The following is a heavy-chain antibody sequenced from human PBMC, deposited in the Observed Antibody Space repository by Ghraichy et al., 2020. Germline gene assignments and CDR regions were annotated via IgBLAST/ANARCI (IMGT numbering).Heavy chain of an antibody. CDR1: GGSISSSNW. J-gene: IGHJ4*02. V-gene: IGHV4-4*02. Sequence: SETLSLTCAVSGGSISSSNWWSWVRQPPGKGLEWIGEIYHSGSTNYNPSLKSRVTISVDKSKNQFSLKLSSVTAADTAVYYCASSFIEATGIPLDYWGQGTLVTVSS. CDR3: ASSFIEATGIPLDY. CDR2: IYHSGST. D-gene: IGHD6-13*01.